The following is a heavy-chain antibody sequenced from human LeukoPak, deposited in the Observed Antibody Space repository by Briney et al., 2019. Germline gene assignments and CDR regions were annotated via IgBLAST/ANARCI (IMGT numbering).Heavy chain of an antibody. CDR2: INHSGST. CDR1: GGSFSGYY. V-gene: IGHV4-34*01. CDR3: ARVYGSGSAYHGLYYFDY. J-gene: IGHJ4*02. Sequence: PSETLSLTCAVYGGSFSGYYWSWIRQPPGKGLEWIGEINHSGSTNYNPSLKSRVTISVDTSKNQFSLKLSSVTAADTAVHYCARVYGSGSAYHGLYYFDYWGQGTLVTVSS. D-gene: IGHD3-10*01.